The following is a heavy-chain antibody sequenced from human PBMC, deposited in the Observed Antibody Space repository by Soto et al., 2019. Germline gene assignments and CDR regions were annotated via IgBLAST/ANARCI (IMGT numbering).Heavy chain of an antibody. CDR2: IIPIFGTA. D-gene: IGHD4-17*01. CDR3: ASGSTTVVTLFDY. J-gene: IGHJ4*02. Sequence: GSSVKVSCKASGGTFSSYAISWVRQAPGQGLEWMGGIIPIFGTANYARKLQGRVTITADESTSTAYMELSSLRSEDTAVYYCASGSTTVVTLFDYWGQGTLVTVSS. V-gene: IGHV1-69*13. CDR1: GGTFSSYA.